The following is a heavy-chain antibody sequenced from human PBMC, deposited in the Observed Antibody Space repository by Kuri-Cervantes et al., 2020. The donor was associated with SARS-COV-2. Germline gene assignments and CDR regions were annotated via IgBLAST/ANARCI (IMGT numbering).Heavy chain of an antibody. CDR3: ARAGYDFWSGYPNYYYYGMDA. CDR2: IYSGGST. D-gene: IGHD3-3*01. CDR1: GFTVSSNY. Sequence: GESLKISCAASGFTVSSNYMSWVRQAPGKGLEWVSVIYSGGSTYYADSVKDRFTISRDNSKNTLYLQMNSLRAEDTAVYYCARAGYDFWSGYPNYYYYGMDAWGQGTPVTVSS. V-gene: IGHV3-53*01. J-gene: IGHJ6*02.